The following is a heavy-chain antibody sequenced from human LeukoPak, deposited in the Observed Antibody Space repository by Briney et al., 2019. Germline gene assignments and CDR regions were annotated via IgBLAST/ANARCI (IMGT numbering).Heavy chain of an antibody. Sequence: ASVKVSCKASGYTFTPYDINWVRQATGQGLDGMGWMNPNSGNTGYAQKFQGRVTITRNTSISTAYMELSSLRSEDTAVYYCARAWGVSSNVYYMDVWGKGTTVTVSS. J-gene: IGHJ6*03. CDR1: GYTFTPYD. CDR2: MNPNSGNT. V-gene: IGHV1-8*03. CDR3: ARAWGVSSNVYYMDV. D-gene: IGHD6-13*01.